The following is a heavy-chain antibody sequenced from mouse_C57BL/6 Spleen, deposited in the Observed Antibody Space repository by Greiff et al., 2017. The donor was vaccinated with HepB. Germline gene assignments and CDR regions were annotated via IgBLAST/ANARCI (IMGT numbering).Heavy chain of an antibody. J-gene: IGHJ3*01. CDR3: ARGGNWDGFAY. Sequence: QVQLQQPGAELVRPGSSVKLSCKASGYTFTSYWMDWVKQRPGQGLEWIGNIYPSDSETHYNQKFKDKATLTVDKSSSTAYMQLSSLTSEDSAVYYCARGGNWDGFAYWGQGTLVTVSA. V-gene: IGHV1-61*01. CDR1: GYTFTSYW. CDR2: IYPSDSET. D-gene: IGHD4-1*01.